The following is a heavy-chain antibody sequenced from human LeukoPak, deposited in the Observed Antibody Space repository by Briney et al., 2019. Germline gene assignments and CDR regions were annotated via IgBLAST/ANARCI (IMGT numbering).Heavy chain of an antibody. CDR3: ATIYGDYVGPFDY. CDR2: IYYSGST. Sequence: PSETLSLTCTVSGGSISSYYWSWIRQPPGKGLEWIGYIYYSGSTNYNPSLKSRVTISVDTSKNQFPLKLSSVTAADTAVYYCATIYGDYVGPFDYWGQGTLVTVSS. V-gene: IGHV4-59*08. D-gene: IGHD4-17*01. CDR1: GGSISSYY. J-gene: IGHJ4*02.